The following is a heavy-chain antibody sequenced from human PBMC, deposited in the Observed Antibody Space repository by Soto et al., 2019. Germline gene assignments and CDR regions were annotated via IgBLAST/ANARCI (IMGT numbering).Heavy chain of an antibody. V-gene: IGHV3-11*05. D-gene: IGHD3-10*01. Sequence: QVQLVESGGGLVKPGGSLRLSCAASGFTFSDYYMSWIRQAPGKGLEWVSYISSSSSYTNYADSVKGRFTISRDNAKNSLYLQMNSLRAEDTAGYYCARGRAKDTEPLLDHDAFDIWGQGTMVTVSS. J-gene: IGHJ3*02. CDR2: ISSSSSYT. CDR3: ARGRAKDTEPLLDHDAFDI. CDR1: GFTFSDYY.